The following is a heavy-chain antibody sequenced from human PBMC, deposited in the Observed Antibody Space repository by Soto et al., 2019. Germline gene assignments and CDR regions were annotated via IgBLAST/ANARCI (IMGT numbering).Heavy chain of an antibody. CDR2: ISWSSGSI. D-gene: IGHD2-2*01. V-gene: IGHV3-9*01. Sequence: GGSLRLSCAASGFTFDDYAMHWVRQAPGKGLEWVSGISWSSGSIGYADSVKGRFTISRDNAKDSLYLQMNSLRAEDTALYYCAKVFRCSSTSCYVGPFDYWGQGTLVTVSS. J-gene: IGHJ4*02. CDR1: GFTFDDYA. CDR3: AKVFRCSSTSCYVGPFDY.